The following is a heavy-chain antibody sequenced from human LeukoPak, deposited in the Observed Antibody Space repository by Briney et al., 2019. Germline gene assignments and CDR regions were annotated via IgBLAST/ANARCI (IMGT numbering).Heavy chain of an antibody. J-gene: IGHJ6*03. CDR2: IYTSGST. CDR3: ARDLYYYYYMDV. Sequence: PSQTLSLTCTVSGGSNSSGSYYWSWIRQPAGKGLEWIGRIYTSGSTNYNPPLKSRVTISVDTSKNQFSLKLSSVTAADTAVYYCARDLYYYYYMDVWGKGTTVTVSS. V-gene: IGHV4-61*02. CDR1: GGSNSSGSYY.